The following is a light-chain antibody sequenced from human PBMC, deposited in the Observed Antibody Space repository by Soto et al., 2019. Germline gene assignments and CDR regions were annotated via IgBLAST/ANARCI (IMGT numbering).Light chain of an antibody. J-gene: IGKJ1*01. V-gene: IGKV3-20*01. Sequence: EIVLTQSPGTLSLSPGKRATLSCRASQSISSSYLAWCQQRPGQAPRLLIYGASSRATGIPDRFSGSGSGTEFTLTISSLAPEDFAVYYCQQYGSSSSTFGQGTKVDIX. CDR1: QSISSSY. CDR3: QQYGSSSST. CDR2: GAS.